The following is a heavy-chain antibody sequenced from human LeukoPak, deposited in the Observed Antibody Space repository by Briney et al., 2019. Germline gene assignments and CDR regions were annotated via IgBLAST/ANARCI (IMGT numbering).Heavy chain of an antibody. V-gene: IGHV4-34*01. CDR2: INHSGGT. CDR1: GGSFSGYS. J-gene: IGHJ5*02. Sequence: SETLSLTCAVYGGSFSGYSWHWIRPPPVKGLEWIGEINHSGGTNYNPSLLSRVTISVDTSKKQFSLKLSTVPAADTAVYYCAREGRRWQFDPWGQGTLGTVSS. CDR3: AREGRRWQFDP. D-gene: IGHD4-23*01.